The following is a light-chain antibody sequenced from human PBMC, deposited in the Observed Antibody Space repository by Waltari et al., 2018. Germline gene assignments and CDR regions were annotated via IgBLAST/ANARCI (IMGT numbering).Light chain of an antibody. Sequence: NFMLTQPHSVSESPGKTLIISCTRSSGSIASNYVQWYQQRPGRAPTTVICEDNERPSGVPGRFSGSIDSSSNSASLTISGLKTEDEADYYCQSYDTSNHNVVFGGGTKLTVL. J-gene: IGLJ2*01. V-gene: IGLV6-57*03. CDR3: QSYDTSNHNVV. CDR1: SGSIASNY. CDR2: EDN.